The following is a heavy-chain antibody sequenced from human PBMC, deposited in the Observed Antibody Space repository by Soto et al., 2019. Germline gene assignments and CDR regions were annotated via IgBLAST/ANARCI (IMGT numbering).Heavy chain of an antibody. J-gene: IGHJ5*02. CDR1: GYTFTSYG. V-gene: IGHV1-18*04. CDR3: AREGYDILTGRGWFDP. CDR2: ISAYNGNT. Sequence: GASVKVSCKASGYTFTSYGISWVRQAPGQGLEWMGWISAYNGNTNYAQKLQGRVTMTTDTSTSTAYMELRGLRSDDTAVYYCAREGYDILTGRGWFDPWGQGTLVTVSS. D-gene: IGHD3-9*01.